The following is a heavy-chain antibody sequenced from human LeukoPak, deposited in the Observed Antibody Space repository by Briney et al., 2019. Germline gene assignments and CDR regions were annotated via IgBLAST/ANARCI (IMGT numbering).Heavy chain of an antibody. CDR3: ARGPPRYCTSTSCPTGFEI. CDR2: ISYDGSNK. Sequence: PGGSLRLSCVASGFTFNNYAMHWVRQAPGKGLEWVALISYDGSNKYYADSMKGRFASSRDNSKDTLYLQMSGLRAEDTALYYCARGPPRYCTSTSCPTGFEIWGQGTMVTVSS. V-gene: IGHV3-30*09. J-gene: IGHJ3*02. D-gene: IGHD2-2*01. CDR1: GFTFNNYA.